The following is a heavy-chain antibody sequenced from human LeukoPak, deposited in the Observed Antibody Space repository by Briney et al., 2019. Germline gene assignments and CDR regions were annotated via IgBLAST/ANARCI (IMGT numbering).Heavy chain of an antibody. V-gene: IGHV3-53*01. CDR3: ARLNLGYYPYSPFDY. CDR1: GFPVSSNY. D-gene: IGHD2-15*01. CDR2: IYSGGST. J-gene: IGHJ4*02. Sequence: GGSLRLSFAASGFPVSSNYMSWVRQAPGKGLEWVSVIYSGGSTYYADSVKGRFTISRDNSKNTLYLQMNSLRAEDTAVYYCARLNLGYYPYSPFDYWGQGTLVTVSS.